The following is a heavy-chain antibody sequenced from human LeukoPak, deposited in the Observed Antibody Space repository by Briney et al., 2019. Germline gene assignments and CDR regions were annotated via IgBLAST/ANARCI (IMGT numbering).Heavy chain of an antibody. D-gene: IGHD2-21*02. V-gene: IGHV4-59*12. Sequence: PSETLSLTCTVSGGSISSYYWSWIRQPPGKGLEWIGYIYYSGSTNYNPPLKSRVTISVDTSKNQFSLKLSSVTAADTAVYYCARGGDSLGYWGQGTLVTVSS. CDR3: ARGGDSLGY. J-gene: IGHJ4*02. CDR2: IYYSGST. CDR1: GGSISSYY.